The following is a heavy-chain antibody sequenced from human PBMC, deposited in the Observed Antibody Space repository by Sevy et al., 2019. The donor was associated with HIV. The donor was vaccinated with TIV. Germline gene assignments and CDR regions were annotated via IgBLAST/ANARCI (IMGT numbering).Heavy chain of an antibody. J-gene: IGHJ4*02. Sequence: SETLSLTCTVSGGSVSSGSYYWSWIRQPPGKGLEWIGYIYYSGSTNYNPSLKSRVTISVDTSKNQFSLKLSSVTAADTAVYYCARFAGLVWFGELVPYYFDYWGQGTMVTVSS. CDR3: ARFAGLVWFGELVPYYFDY. CDR1: GGSVSSGSYY. D-gene: IGHD3-10*01. CDR2: IYYSGST. V-gene: IGHV4-61*01.